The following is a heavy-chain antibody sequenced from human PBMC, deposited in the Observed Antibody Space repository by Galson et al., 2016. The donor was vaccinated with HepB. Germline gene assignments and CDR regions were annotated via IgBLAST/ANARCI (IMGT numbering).Heavy chain of an antibody. V-gene: IGHV1-24*01. CDR2: FDPEDGET. CDR3: LTGDYGGNSEYDYGMDV. CDR1: GHTFIELS. D-gene: IGHD4-23*01. J-gene: IGHJ6*02. Sequence: SVKVSCKVSGHTFIELSMHWVRLAPGKGLEWMGGFDPEDGETIYAQKFQGRVTMTEDTATDTAYMELSTLRSEDTAVYYCLTGDYGGNSEYDYGMDVWGQGTTVTVSS.